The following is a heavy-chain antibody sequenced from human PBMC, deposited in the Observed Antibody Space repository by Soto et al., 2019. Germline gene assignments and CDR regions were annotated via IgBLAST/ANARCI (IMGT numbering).Heavy chain of an antibody. CDR1: GGTFSSYT. J-gene: IGHJ6*03. V-gene: IGHV1-69*04. CDR2: IIPILGIA. D-gene: IGHD2-2*01. Sequence: SVRVSCKASGGTFSSYTISWVRQAPGQGLEWMGRIIPILGIANYAQKFQGRVTITADKSTSTAYMELSSLRSEDTAVYYCARDGRQLLTKTRWLNYYYMDVWGKGTTVTVSS. CDR3: ARDGRQLLTKTRWLNYYYMDV.